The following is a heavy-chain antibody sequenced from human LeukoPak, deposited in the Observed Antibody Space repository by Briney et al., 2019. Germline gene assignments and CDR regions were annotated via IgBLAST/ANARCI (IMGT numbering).Heavy chain of an antibody. V-gene: IGHV3-21*01. Sequence: GGSLRLSCAASGFTFSSYSMNWVRQAPGKGLEWVSSTSSSSYIYYADSVKGRFTISRDNAKNSLYLQMNSLRAEDTAVYYCARDGVPIRYCSGGSCSGNWFDPWGQGTLVTVSS. J-gene: IGHJ5*02. D-gene: IGHD2-15*01. CDR2: TSSSSYI. CDR1: GFTFSSYS. CDR3: ARDGVPIRYCSGGSCSGNWFDP.